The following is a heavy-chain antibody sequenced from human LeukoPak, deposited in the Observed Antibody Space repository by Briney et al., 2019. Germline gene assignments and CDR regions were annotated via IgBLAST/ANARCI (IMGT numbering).Heavy chain of an antibody. D-gene: IGHD3-22*01. Sequence: ASVKVSCKASGYCFFNYDINWVRHAPGQGLGLVGGIIPVFATANYAQKFQGRVTITADESTSTAYMELTSLRSEDTAVYYCARAPTYYYDSSCFHPYFFDYWGQGTLVTVSS. J-gene: IGHJ4*02. V-gene: IGHV1-69*13. CDR3: ARAPTYYYDSSCFHPYFFDY. CDR2: IIPVFATA. CDR1: GYCFFNYD.